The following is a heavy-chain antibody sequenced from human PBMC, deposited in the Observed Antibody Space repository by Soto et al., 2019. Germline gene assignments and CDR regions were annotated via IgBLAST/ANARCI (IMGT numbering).Heavy chain of an antibody. CDR1: GGSISSGDYY. CDR3: ARGTIFGVVTAFDY. CDR2: IYYSGST. Sequence: SETLSLTCTVSGGSISSGDYYWSWIRQPPGKGLEWIGYIYYSGSTYYNPSLKSRVTISVDTSKNQFSLKLSSVTAADTAVYYCARGTIFGVVTAFDYWGQGTLVTVSS. J-gene: IGHJ4*02. V-gene: IGHV4-30-4*01. D-gene: IGHD3-3*01.